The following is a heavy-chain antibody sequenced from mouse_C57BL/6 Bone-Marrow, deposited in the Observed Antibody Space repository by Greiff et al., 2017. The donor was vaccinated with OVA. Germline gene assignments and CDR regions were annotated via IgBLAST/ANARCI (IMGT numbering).Heavy chain of an antibody. D-gene: IGHD2-13*01. V-gene: IGHV5-4*01. CDR2: ISDGGSYT. J-gene: IGHJ2*01. CDR1: GFTFSSYA. Sequence: EVKVEESGGGLVKPGGSLKLSCAASGFTFSSYAMSWVRQTPEKRLEWVATISDGGSYTYYPDNVKGRFTISRDNAKNNLYLQMSHLKSENTAMYYCAREGLAYFDYWGQGTTLTVSS. CDR3: AREGLAYFDY.